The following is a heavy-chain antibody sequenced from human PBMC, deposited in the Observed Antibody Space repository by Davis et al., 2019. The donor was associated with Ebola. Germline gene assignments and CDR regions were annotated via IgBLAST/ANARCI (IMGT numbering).Heavy chain of an antibody. D-gene: IGHD1-26*01. CDR1: GYTFTYRY. CDR3: ARRVGSRSGFDY. V-gene: IGHV1-8*02. CDR2: MNPNSGNT. J-gene: IGHJ4*02. Sequence: AASVKVSCKASGYTFTYRYLHWVRQGTGQGLEWMGWMNPNSGNTGFAQKFQGRVTMTRNISITTAYLELSSLGSEDTAVYYCARRVGSRSGFDYWGQGTLVTVSS.